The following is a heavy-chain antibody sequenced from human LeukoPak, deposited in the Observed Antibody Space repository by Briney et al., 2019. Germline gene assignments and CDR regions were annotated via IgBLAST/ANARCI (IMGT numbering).Heavy chain of an antibody. V-gene: IGHV3-33*01. Sequence: GGSLRLSCAASGFTFCSYGMHWVRQAPGKGLDWVAVIWYDGSNKYYGDSVKGRFTISRDNSKNTLYLQMNSLQAEDTAVYYCARDRPMYSTSWYGNDYWGRGTLVTVSS. CDR1: GFTFCSYG. CDR2: IWYDGSNK. CDR3: ARDRPMYSTSWYGNDY. J-gene: IGHJ4*02. D-gene: IGHD6-13*01.